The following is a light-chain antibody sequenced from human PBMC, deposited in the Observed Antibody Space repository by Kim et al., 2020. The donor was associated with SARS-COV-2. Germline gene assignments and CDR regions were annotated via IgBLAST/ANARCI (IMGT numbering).Light chain of an antibody. CDR2: SNN. J-gene: IGLJ2*01. CDR3: AAWDDSLNGVV. CDR1: SSNIGRNT. Sequence: GHRDTISCTGRSSNIGRNTVNWSQQLPGTGPERLIYSNNQRPSGVPVRFAGSKSGPSASLAISGLQSEDEADYYCAAWDDSLNGVVFGGGTQLTVL. V-gene: IGLV1-44*01.